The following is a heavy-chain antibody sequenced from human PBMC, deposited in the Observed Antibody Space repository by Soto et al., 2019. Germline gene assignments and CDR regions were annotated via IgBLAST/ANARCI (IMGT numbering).Heavy chain of an antibody. J-gene: IGHJ6*02. Sequence: QVQLVESGGGVVQPGRSLRLSCAASGFTFSSYGMHWVRQAPGKGLEWVAVISYDGSNKYYADSVKGRFTISRDNSKNTLYLQMNSLRAEDTAVYYCAKDWVGYCSSTSCYRHYGMDVWGQGTTVTVSS. CDR1: GFTFSSYG. CDR2: ISYDGSNK. V-gene: IGHV3-30*18. D-gene: IGHD2-2*01. CDR3: AKDWVGYCSSTSCYRHYGMDV.